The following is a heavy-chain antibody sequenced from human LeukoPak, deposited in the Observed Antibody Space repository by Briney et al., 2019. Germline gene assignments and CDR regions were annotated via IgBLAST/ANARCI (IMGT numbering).Heavy chain of an antibody. CDR2: FEPDNGET. CDR1: GYTLTDLS. Sequence: EAAGKVSCKVSGYTLTDLSMHWVRQAPGKGLEWMGGFEPDNGETIYAQKFQGRVTLTEDTSTDTAYMEVSSLRSEDTAVYYCATSSYGFDFFDYWGQGTLVTVPT. D-gene: IGHD5-18*01. J-gene: IGHJ4*02. V-gene: IGHV1-24*01. CDR3: ATSSYGFDFFDY.